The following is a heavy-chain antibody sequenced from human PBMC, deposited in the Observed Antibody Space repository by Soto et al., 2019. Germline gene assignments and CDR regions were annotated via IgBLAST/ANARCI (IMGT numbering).Heavy chain of an antibody. D-gene: IGHD3-3*01. CDR2: IIPIFGTA. J-gene: IGHJ6*02. V-gene: IGHV1-69*13. CDR3: ARVVDTIFGVVTGNYGMDV. CDR1: GGTFSSYA. Sequence: ASVKVSCKASGGTFSSYAISWVRQAPGQGLEWMGGIIPIFGTANYAQKFQGRVTITADESTSTAYMELSSLRSEDTAVYYCARVVDTIFGVVTGNYGMDVWGQGTTVTVSS.